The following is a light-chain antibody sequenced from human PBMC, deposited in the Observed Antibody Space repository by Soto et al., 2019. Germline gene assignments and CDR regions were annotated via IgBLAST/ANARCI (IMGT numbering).Light chain of an antibody. CDR3: EAWDDGLSGYV. J-gene: IGLJ1*01. V-gene: IGLV1-47*01. CDR1: SSNIGSNY. CDR2: KNN. Sequence: QSVLTQPPSASGTPGQRVTISCSGSSSNIGSNYIYWYQQLPGTAPKLLIYKNNQRPSGVPDRFSGSKSGTSASLAISGLRSEDEADYYCEAWDDGLSGYVFGTGTKLTVL.